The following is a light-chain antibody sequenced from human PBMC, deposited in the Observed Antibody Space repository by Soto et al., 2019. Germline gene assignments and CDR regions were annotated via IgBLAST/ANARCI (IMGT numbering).Light chain of an antibody. CDR2: EVT. CDR1: SGDIGSYNR. V-gene: IGLV2-14*01. CDR3: SSYRTINTRACV. J-gene: IGLJ1*01. Sequence: QSALTQPASVSGSPGQSSTISCTGTSGDIGSYNRVSWDQQHPGKSPKLIIYEVTDRPSGVSNRFSGSKSGNTASLTISGLQAEDEAEYCRSSYRTINTRACVFGTGTKVTVL.